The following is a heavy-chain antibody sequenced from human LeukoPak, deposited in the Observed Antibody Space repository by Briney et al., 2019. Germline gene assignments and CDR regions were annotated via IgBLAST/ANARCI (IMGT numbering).Heavy chain of an antibody. D-gene: IGHD3-10*01. CDR2: ISSSGSTI. Sequence: GGSLRLSCAASGFTFSDYYMSWIRQAPGKGLEWISYISSSGSTIYYADSVKGRFTVSRDNAKNSLYLEMNSLRAEDTAVYYCARDYSRGIGLGFDYWGQGTLVTVSS. CDR1: GFTFSDYY. CDR3: ARDYSRGIGLGFDY. J-gene: IGHJ4*02. V-gene: IGHV3-11*01.